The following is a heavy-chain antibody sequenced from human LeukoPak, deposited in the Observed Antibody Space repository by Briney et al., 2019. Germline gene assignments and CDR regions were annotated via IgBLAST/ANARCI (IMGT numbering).Heavy chain of an antibody. CDR3: AKVPVSEDNWNGYYFDY. J-gene: IGHJ4*02. D-gene: IGHD1-20*01. CDR1: GFTFSSYG. CDR2: IRYDGSNK. Sequence: GGSLRLSCAASGFTFSSYGMHWVRQAPGKGLEWVAFIRYDGSNKYYADSVKGRFTISRDNSKNTLYLQMNSLRAEDTAVYYCAKVPVSEDNWNGYYFDYWGQGTLVTVSS. V-gene: IGHV3-30*02.